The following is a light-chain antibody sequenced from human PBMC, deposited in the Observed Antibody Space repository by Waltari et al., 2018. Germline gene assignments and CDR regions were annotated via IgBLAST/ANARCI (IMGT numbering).Light chain of an antibody. J-gene: IGLJ2*01. Sequence: NFMLTQPHSLSESPGKTVSISCTRSSGSIATNYVQWYQHRPGSAPTTMLSEHNQGPSRVPDRFTGSLDSSSKSASLTISGLKTEDETDDYCHSYDSGNPVVFGGGTKLTVL. CDR3: HSYDSGNPVV. V-gene: IGLV6-57*03. CDR2: EHN. CDR1: SGSIATNY.